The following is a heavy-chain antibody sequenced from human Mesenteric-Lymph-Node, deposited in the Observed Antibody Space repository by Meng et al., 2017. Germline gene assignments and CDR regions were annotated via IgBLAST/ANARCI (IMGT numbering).Heavy chain of an antibody. Sequence: QWQRVESGGVLVQPGRSLRLSCAASGLTFSTYAMHWVRQAPGKGLEWVAAISSDGSTKYYADSVKGRFTISGDNSENTLYLQMNSLRAEDTALYHCARSSGGSCYSFVDSWGRGTLVTVSS. CDR1: GLTFSTYA. CDR2: ISSDGSTK. V-gene: IGHV3-30*01. CDR3: ARSSGGSCYSFVDS. J-gene: IGHJ4*02. D-gene: IGHD2-15*01.